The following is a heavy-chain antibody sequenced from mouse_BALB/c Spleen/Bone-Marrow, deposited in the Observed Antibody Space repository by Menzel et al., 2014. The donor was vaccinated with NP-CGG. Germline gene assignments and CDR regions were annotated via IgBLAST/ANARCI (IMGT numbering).Heavy chain of an antibody. D-gene: IGHD1-1*01. CDR3: ARYYYGTLLDY. V-gene: IGHV14-3*02. CDR2: IDPANGNT. Sequence: EVKLMESGAELVKSGASVKLSCTASGFNIKDTYMHWVKQRPEQGLVWIGRIDPANGNTKYDPKFQGKATITADTSSNTAYLQLSSLTSEDTAVYYCARYYYGTLLDYWGQGTTLTVSS. CDR1: GFNIKDTY. J-gene: IGHJ2*01.